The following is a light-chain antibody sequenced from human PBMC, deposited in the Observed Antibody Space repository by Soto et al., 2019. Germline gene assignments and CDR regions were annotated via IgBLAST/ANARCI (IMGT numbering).Light chain of an antibody. J-gene: IGLJ1*01. CDR2: NVS. V-gene: IGLV2-14*03. CDR3: SSYSPNSPFV. Sequence: QSVLTQPASVSGSPGQSITISCTGTSSDVGGYEYVSWYQHHPGKAPRLMIYNVSNRPSGVSNRFSGSKSGITASLTISGLQAEDEADYYCSSYSPNSPFVFGTGTKVTV. CDR1: SSDVGGYEY.